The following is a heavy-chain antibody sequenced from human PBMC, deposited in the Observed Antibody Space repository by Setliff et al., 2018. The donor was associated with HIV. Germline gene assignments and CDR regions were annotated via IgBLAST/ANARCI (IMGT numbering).Heavy chain of an antibody. Sequence: PGGSLRLSCAASGFTFSDYYMSWIRQAPGKGLEWVSYISFSSSYTNYADSVEGRFTISRDNAKNSLYLQMNSLRAEDTAVYYCARDVHRTAAGTVDYWGQGTLVTVSS. D-gene: IGHD6-13*01. V-gene: IGHV3-11*05. J-gene: IGHJ4*02. CDR1: GFTFSDYY. CDR2: ISFSSSYT. CDR3: ARDVHRTAAGTVDY.